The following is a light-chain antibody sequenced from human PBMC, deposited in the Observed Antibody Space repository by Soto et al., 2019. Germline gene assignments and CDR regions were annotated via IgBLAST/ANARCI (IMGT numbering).Light chain of an antibody. CDR2: EVT. Sequence: QSALTQPPSASGSPGQSVTISCTGTSRDIGDYNYVSWYQHHPGKAPKLMIFEVTKRPSGVPDRFSGSKSANTASLTLSGLRAEDEAEYYCTSYAGANTLISGGRTKLTVL. CDR3: TSYAGANTLI. V-gene: IGLV2-8*01. CDR1: SRDIGDYNY. J-gene: IGLJ2*01.